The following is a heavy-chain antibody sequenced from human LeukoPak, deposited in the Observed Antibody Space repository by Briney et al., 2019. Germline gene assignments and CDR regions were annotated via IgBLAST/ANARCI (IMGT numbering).Heavy chain of an antibody. V-gene: IGHV3-7*01. D-gene: IGHD3-22*01. Sequence: GGSLRLSCVTSGFTFSTSWMNWVRQAPGKGLEWVANIKEDGSVKNYADSVKGRFTISRDNAKNSLYLQINCLRAEDTAVYYCAKDYDSSGYYSLYYYYYYMDVWGKGTTVTMSS. CDR2: IKEDGSVK. CDR1: GFTFSTSW. J-gene: IGHJ6*03. CDR3: AKDYDSSGYYSLYYYYYYMDV.